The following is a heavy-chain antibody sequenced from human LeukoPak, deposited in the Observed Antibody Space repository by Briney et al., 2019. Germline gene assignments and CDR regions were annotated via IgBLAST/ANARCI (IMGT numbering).Heavy chain of an antibody. CDR3: AREGPILRYFDWPHFDY. CDR1: GGSISSSSYY. D-gene: IGHD3-9*01. CDR2: IYNSGST. V-gene: IGHV4-39*07. J-gene: IGHJ4*02. Sequence: SETLSLTCTVSGGSISSSSYYWGWIRQPPGKGLEWIGIIYNSGSTYYNPSLKSRVTISVDTSKNQFSLKLSSVTAADTAVYYCAREGPILRYFDWPHFDYWGQGTLVTVSS.